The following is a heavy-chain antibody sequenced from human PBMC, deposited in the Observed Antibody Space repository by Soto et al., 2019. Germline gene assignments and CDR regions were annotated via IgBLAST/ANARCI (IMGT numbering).Heavy chain of an antibody. CDR3: AHSRRQELLPYYFDY. J-gene: IGHJ4*02. D-gene: IGHD1-26*01. Sequence: QITLKESGPTLVKPTQTLTLTCTFSGFSLSTSGVGVGWIRQPPGKALECLALIYWDDAKRYSPSLQSRLTITKDTSKNQVVLTMTNMDPVDTATYYCAHSRRQELLPYYFDYWGQGTLVTVSS. CDR2: IYWDDAK. V-gene: IGHV2-5*02. CDR1: GFSLSTSGVG.